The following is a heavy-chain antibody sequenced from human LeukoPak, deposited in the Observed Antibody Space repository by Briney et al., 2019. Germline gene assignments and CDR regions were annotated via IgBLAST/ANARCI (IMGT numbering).Heavy chain of an antibody. CDR1: GFTFRNYG. Sequence: GRSLRLSCAVSGFTFRNYGMHWVRQAPDRGLEWVAMIWSDGSKKYYTDSVEGRFTISRDNSQNTLNLQMNSLRDEDTAVYYCTRDRSVSRFDYWGQGTLVTVSP. D-gene: IGHD3-16*02. CDR2: IWSDGSKK. J-gene: IGHJ4*02. V-gene: IGHV3-33*01. CDR3: TRDRSVSRFDY.